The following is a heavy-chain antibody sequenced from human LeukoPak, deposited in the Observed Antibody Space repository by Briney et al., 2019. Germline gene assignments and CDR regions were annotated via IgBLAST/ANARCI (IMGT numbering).Heavy chain of an antibody. CDR3: ARNNYGDSHFDY. CDR1: GGSISSGDYY. CDR2: IYYSGST. D-gene: IGHD4-17*01. V-gene: IGHV4-30-4*01. J-gene: IGHJ4*02. Sequence: SETLSLTCTVSGGSISSGDYYWSWIRQPPGKGLEWIGYIYYSGSTYYNPSLKSRVTISVDTSKNQFSLKLSSVTAADTAVYYCARNNYGDSHFDYWAREPWSPSPQ.